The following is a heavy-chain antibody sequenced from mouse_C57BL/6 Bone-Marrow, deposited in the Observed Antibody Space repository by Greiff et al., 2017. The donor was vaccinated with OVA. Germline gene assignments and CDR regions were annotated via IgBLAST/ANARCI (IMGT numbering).Heavy chain of an antibody. J-gene: IGHJ3*01. CDR1: GYTFTNYW. V-gene: IGHV1-63*01. D-gene: IGHD5-1*01. Sequence: VQLQESGAELVRPGPSVKMSCKASGYTFTNYWIGWAKQRPGHGLEWIGDIYPGGGYTNYNEKFKGKATLTADKSSSTAYMQFSSLTSEDSAIYYCAREDLGFDYWGQGTPVTVSA. CDR2: IYPGGGYT. CDR3: AREDLGFDY.